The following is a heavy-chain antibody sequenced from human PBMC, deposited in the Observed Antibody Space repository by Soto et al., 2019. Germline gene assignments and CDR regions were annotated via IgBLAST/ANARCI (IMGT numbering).Heavy chain of an antibody. CDR3: TRGTRPPYYYDSSGYYYVGAFDI. CDR1: GFTFGDYA. Sequence: GWSLRLSCTASGFTFGDYAMSWFRQAPGKGLEWVCFIRSKAYGGTTEYAASVKGRFTISRDDSKNIAYLQMNSLKTEDTAVYYCTRGTRPPYYYDSSGYYYVGAFDIWGQGTMVTVSS. J-gene: IGHJ3*02. D-gene: IGHD3-22*01. V-gene: IGHV3-49*03. CDR2: IRSKAYGGTT.